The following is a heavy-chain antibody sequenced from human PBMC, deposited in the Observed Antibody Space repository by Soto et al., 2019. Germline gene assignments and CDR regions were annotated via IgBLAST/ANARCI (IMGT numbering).Heavy chain of an antibody. V-gene: IGHV1-69*01. D-gene: IGHD6-13*01. CDR1: GGTFSSYA. CDR2: IIPIFGTA. Sequence: QVQLVQSGAEVKKPGSSVKVSCKASGGTFSSYAISWVRQAPGQGLEWMGGIIPIFGTANYAQKFQGRVTITADESTSKAYMELSSLRSEDTAVYYCARRGAAAGTHFYYYYGMDVWGQGTTVTVSS. CDR3: ARRGAAAGTHFYYYYGMDV. J-gene: IGHJ6*02.